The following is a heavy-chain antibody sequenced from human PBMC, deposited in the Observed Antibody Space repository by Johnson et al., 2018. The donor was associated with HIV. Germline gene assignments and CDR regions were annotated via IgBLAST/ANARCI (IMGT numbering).Heavy chain of an antibody. CDR2: ISGSGGST. CDR3: AKPPFYAFDI. CDR1: GFTFSSYA. J-gene: IGHJ3*02. Sequence: VQLVESGGGVVQPGRSLRLSCAASGFTFSSYAMHWVRQTPGKGLEWVSAISGSGGSTYYADSVKGRFTISRDNSKNTLYLQMNSLRAEDTAVYYCAKPPFYAFDIWGQGTMVTVSS. V-gene: IGHV3-23*04.